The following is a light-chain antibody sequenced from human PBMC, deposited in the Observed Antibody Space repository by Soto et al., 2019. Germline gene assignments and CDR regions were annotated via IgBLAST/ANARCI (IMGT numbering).Light chain of an antibody. V-gene: IGKV2-30*01. CDR3: MQGIQRPPT. J-gene: IGKJ1*01. Sequence: EVVMTQYTLSLPVTLGQPASISCRSSQSLVSSDGNTYLNWFQHRPGQSPRRLIYKVSIRTSGVPDRFSGSGSGTDFTLKISRVEAEDVGVYYCMQGIQRPPTFGQGTKVDNK. CDR1: QSLVSSDGNTY. CDR2: KVS.